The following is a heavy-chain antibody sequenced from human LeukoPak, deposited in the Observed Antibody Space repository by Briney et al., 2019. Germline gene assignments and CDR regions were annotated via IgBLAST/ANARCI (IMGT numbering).Heavy chain of an antibody. V-gene: IGHV1-2*02. CDR1: GYTFTGYY. Sequence: ASVKVSCKASGYTFTGYYMHWVRQAPGQGLEWMGWINPNSGGTNYAQTFQGRVTMTRDTSISTAYMELSRLRSDDTAVYYCARDLYGGTSATFDYWGQGTLVTVSS. CDR2: INPNSGGT. CDR3: ARDLYGGTSATFDY. D-gene: IGHD4-23*01. J-gene: IGHJ4*02.